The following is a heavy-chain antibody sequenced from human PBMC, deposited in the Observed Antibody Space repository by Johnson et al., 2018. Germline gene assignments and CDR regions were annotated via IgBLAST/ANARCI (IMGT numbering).Heavy chain of an antibody. CDR3: ARDLAYYAFDI. CDR1: GFTFDDYA. CDR2: ISWNSGRI. Sequence: VQLVQSGGGLVQPGRSLRLSCAASGFTFDDYAMHWVRQAPGKGLEGVSGISWNSGRIGYADSVTVRLTISSDNAKNSVYLPMNSLRAEDTAVYYCARDLAYYAFDIWGQGTMVTVSS. J-gene: IGHJ3*02. V-gene: IGHV3-9*01. D-gene: IGHD1-26*01.